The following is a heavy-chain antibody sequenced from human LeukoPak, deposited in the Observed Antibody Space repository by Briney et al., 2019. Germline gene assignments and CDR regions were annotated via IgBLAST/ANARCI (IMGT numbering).Heavy chain of an antibody. D-gene: IGHD3-22*01. J-gene: IGHJ4*02. CDR3: ARVRNYYDSSAMDY. CDR1: GFTFSRHW. CDR2: INSDGSST. V-gene: IGHV3-74*03. Sequence: PGGSLRLSCAASGFTFSRHWMHWVRQAPGKGLVWASRINSDGSSTTYADSVKGRFTISRDNAKNTLYLQMNSLRAEDTAVYYRARVRNYYDSSAMDYWGQGTLVTVSS.